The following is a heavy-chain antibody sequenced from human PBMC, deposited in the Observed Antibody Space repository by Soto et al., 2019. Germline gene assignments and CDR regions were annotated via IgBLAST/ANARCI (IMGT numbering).Heavy chain of an antibody. Sequence: GGSLRLSYAASGFTFSDYYMSWIRQAPGKGLEWVSYISSSGSTIYYADSVKGRFTISRDNAKNSLYLQMNSLRAEDTAVYYCARDDRDIVLVPAAIGYAFDIWGQGTMVTVSS. V-gene: IGHV3-11*01. J-gene: IGHJ3*02. CDR3: ARDDRDIVLVPAAIGYAFDI. D-gene: IGHD2-2*01. CDR1: GFTFSDYY. CDR2: ISSSGSTI.